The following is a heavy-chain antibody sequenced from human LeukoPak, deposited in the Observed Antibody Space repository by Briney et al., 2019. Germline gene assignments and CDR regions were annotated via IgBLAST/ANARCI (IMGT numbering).Heavy chain of an antibody. D-gene: IGHD3-10*01. CDR3: ARDYLYGSGSYGSYYMDV. V-gene: IGHV1-2*02. CDR1: GYTFTGYY. CDR2: INPNSGGT. Sequence: VASVKVSCKASGYTFTGYYMHWVRQAPGQGLEWMGWINPNSGGTIYAQKIQGRVTMTRDTSISTAYMELSRLRSDDTAVYYCARDYLYGSGSYGSYYMDVWGKGTTVTVSS. J-gene: IGHJ6*03.